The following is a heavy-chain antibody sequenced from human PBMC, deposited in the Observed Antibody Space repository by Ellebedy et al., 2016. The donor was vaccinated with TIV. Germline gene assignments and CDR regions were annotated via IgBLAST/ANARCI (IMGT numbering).Heavy chain of an antibody. J-gene: IGHJ4*02. D-gene: IGHD3-10*01. CDR3: ARVGAYGSGSYLSY. CDR1: GYTFTGYY. V-gene: IGHV1-2*02. CDR2: INPNNGGT. Sequence: ASVKVSCXASGYTFTGYYIHWVRQAPGQGLEWMGWINPNNGGTNYAQKFQGRVTMTRDTSISTAYMELSRLRSDDTAVYYCARVGAYGSGSYLSYWGQGTLVTVSS.